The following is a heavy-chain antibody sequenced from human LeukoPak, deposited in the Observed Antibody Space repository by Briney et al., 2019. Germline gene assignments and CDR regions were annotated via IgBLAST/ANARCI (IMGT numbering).Heavy chain of an antibody. J-gene: IGHJ3*01. CDR1: GDILRTYA. V-gene: IGHV1-69*05. CDR2: IIPLFGTA. Sequence: SVKVSCKASGDILRTYALSWVRQVPGQGLEWVGGIIPLFGTANYAQRFQGRLTISTDDSTTTAYMELSSLTSGDTAVYYCARSKLPAALIDAFHFWGQGTLVTVSS. D-gene: IGHD2-2*01. CDR3: ARSKLPAALIDAFHF.